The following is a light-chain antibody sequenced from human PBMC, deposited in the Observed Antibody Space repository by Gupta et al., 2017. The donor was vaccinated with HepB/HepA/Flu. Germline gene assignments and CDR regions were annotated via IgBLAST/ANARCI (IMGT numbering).Light chain of an antibody. CDR1: QSVLYSSNNRNN. J-gene: IGKJ1*01. V-gene: IGKV4-1*01. CDR3: QQYYSTPWT. Sequence: DIVMTQSPDFLAVSLGERATINCKSSQSVLYSSNNRNNLVWYQQKPGQPPRLLIYWASTRESGLPDRFSGSGSGTDFTLTISSLQAEDVAVYYCQQYYSTPWTFGQGTKVEIK. CDR2: WAS.